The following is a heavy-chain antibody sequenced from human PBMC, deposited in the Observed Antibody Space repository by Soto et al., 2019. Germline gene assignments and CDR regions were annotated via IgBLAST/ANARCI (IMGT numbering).Heavy chain of an antibody. J-gene: IGHJ3*02. D-gene: IGHD4-17*01. V-gene: IGHV4-31*03. CDR1: GGSISSGGYY. Sequence: QVQLQESGPGLVKPSQTLSLTCTVSGGSISSGGYYWSWIRQHPGKGLEWIGYIYYSGSTHYNPSLKSRVTISVDTSKNQFSLKLSSVTAADTAVYYCARDPTPQGYGDYEDGAFDIWGQGTMVTVSS. CDR2: IYYSGST. CDR3: ARDPTPQGYGDYEDGAFDI.